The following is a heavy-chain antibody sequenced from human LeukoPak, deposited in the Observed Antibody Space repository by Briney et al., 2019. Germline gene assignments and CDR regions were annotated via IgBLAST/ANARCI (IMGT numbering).Heavy chain of an antibody. D-gene: IGHD2-2*02. CDR1: GGSLISTTYY. V-gene: IGHV4-39*07. CDR2: IYYSGST. Sequence: SETLSLTCAVSGGSLISTTYYWGWIRQPPGKGLEWVGSIYYSGSTYYNPSLKSRVTVSVDMSKNQFSLSLSSVTAADTAVYYCARECSSTTCYTRSFDPWGQGTLVTVSS. J-gene: IGHJ5*02. CDR3: ARECSSTTCYTRSFDP.